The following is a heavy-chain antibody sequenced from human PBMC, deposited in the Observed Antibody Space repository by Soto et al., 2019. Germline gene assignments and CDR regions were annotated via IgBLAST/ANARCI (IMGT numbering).Heavy chain of an antibody. J-gene: IGHJ3*02. CDR2: ITGGGGNT. Sequence: EVQLLESGGGLVQPGGSLRLSCAASGFTFNSYTMSWVRQAPGKGLEWVSAITGGGGNTYYADSVKGRFTISRDNSKNTLYLQVKSLRAEDRAVYYCAKKGRLAEAGVNAFDIWGQGTMVTVSS. CDR1: GFTFNSYT. CDR3: AKKGRLAEAGVNAFDI. V-gene: IGHV3-23*01. D-gene: IGHD6-13*01.